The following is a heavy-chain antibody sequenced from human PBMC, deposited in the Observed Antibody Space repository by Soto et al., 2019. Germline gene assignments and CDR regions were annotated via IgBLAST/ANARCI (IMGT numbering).Heavy chain of an antibody. V-gene: IGHV3-23*01. CDR3: AKVFVFTIREGFDY. CDR1: GFTFSSYA. J-gene: IGHJ4*02. CDR2: ITGSGDST. D-gene: IGHD3-3*01. Sequence: GGSLRLSWAASGFTFSSYAMIWVRQAPGKGLEWVSAITGSGDSTYYADSVKGRFTVSRDNSKNTLYLQMNSLRAEDTAVYYCAKVFVFTIREGFDYWGLGTLVTVS.